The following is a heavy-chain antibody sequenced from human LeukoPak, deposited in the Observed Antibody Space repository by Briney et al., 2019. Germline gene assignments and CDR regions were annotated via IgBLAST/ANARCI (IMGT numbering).Heavy chain of an antibody. CDR1: GFTFSSYE. D-gene: IGHD5-18*01. CDR3: ARVLGFSYGSDY. Sequence: GGSLRLSCAASGFTFSSYEMNWVRQAPGKGLEWVSSISSSSSYIYYADSVKGRFTISRDNAKNSLYLQMNSLRAEDTAVYYCARVLGFSYGSDYWGQGTLVTVSS. CDR2: ISSSSSYI. V-gene: IGHV3-21*01. J-gene: IGHJ4*02.